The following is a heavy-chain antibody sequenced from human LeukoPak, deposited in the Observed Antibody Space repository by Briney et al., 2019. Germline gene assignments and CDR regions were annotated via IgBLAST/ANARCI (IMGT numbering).Heavy chain of an antibody. D-gene: IGHD5-12*01. CDR3: AREGYSGYDAPNYFDY. J-gene: IGHJ4*02. CDR2: IYYSGST. V-gene: IGHV4-31*03. CDR1: GASISSGGYY. Sequence: PSQTLSLTCTVSGASISSGGYYWSWIRQHPGKGLEWIGYIYYSGSTYYNLSLKSRVTISVDTSKNQFSLKLSSVTAADTAVYYCAREGYSGYDAPNYFDYWGQGTLVTVSP.